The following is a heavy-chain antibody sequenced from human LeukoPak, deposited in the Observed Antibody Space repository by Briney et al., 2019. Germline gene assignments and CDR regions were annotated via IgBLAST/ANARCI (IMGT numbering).Heavy chain of an antibody. Sequence: GTSLRLSCAASEFTFDSYAMHWVRQAPGKGLEWVAVISYDGSNEYYTDSVRGRFSISRDNSKNTLYLQMNSLSAEDTAVYYCARGGAYCGGDCYLDYWGQGTLVTVSS. J-gene: IGHJ4*02. D-gene: IGHD2-21*01. CDR1: EFTFDSYA. CDR3: ARGGAYCGGDCYLDY. V-gene: IGHV3-30-3*01. CDR2: ISYDGSNE.